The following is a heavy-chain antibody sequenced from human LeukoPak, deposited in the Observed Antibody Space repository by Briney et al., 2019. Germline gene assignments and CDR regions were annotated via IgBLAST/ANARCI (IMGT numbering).Heavy chain of an antibody. CDR1: GYTLTDLS. D-gene: IGHD2/OR15-2a*01. CDR2: FDPEDGKR. J-gene: IGHJ4*02. Sequence: ASVKVSCKVSGYTLTDLSMHWVRQAPGKGLEWMGGFDPEDGKRIFAEKFQGRVTMTEDTSTDTAYMELSSLTSEDTAVYYCSTLLSTNYLDHWGQGTLVTASS. V-gene: IGHV1-24*01. CDR3: STLLSTNYLDH.